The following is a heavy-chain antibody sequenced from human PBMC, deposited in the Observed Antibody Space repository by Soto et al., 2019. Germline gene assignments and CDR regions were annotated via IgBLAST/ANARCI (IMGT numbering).Heavy chain of an antibody. CDR1: GYTFTSYG. CDR2: ISAYNGNT. D-gene: IGHD3-10*01. J-gene: IGHJ4*02. Sequence: ASVKVSCKASGYTFTSYGISWVRQAPGQGLEWMGWISAYNGNTNYAQKLQGRVTMTTDTSTSTAYMEVRSLRSDDTALYYCAKKCHCGSGTYLYYFDYWGQGSQVTVSS. CDR3: AKKCHCGSGTYLYYFDY. V-gene: IGHV1-18*01.